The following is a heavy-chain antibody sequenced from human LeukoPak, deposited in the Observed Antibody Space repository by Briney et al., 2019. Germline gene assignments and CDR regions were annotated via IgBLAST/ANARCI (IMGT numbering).Heavy chain of an antibody. Sequence: ASVKVSCKASGYTFTSYGISWVRQAPGQGLEWMGWINPNSGGTNYAQKFQGRVTMTRDTSISTAYMELSRLRSDDTAVYYCARDRVIGDGYNVFDYWGQGTLVTVSS. J-gene: IGHJ4*02. CDR1: GYTFTSYG. D-gene: IGHD5-24*01. V-gene: IGHV1-2*02. CDR2: INPNSGGT. CDR3: ARDRVIGDGYNVFDY.